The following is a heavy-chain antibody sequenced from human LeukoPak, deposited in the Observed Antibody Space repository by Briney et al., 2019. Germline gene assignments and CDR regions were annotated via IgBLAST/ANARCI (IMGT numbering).Heavy chain of an antibody. J-gene: IGHJ1*01. Sequence: GGSLRLSCAGSGFTFSSYSMNWVRQAPGKGLEWVSYISSSGTTIYYADSVKGRFTISRDNAENSLHLQMNSLRDEDTAVYYCARESEYYYYDASGYYPGYFHHWGQGTLVTVSS. CDR2: ISSSGTTI. CDR3: ARESEYYYYDASGYYPGYFHH. CDR1: GFTFSSYS. D-gene: IGHD3-22*01. V-gene: IGHV3-48*02.